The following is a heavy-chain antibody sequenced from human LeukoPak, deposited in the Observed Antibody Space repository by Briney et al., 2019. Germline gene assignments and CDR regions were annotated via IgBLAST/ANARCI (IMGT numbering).Heavy chain of an antibody. D-gene: IGHD3-3*01. V-gene: IGHV3-30*02. CDR3: AKDLGVAADGIDP. J-gene: IGHJ5*02. CDR1: GFTFSSYG. CDR2: IRYDGSNK. Sequence: PGGSLRLSCAASGFTFSSYGMHWVRQAPGKGLEWVAFIRYDGSNKYYADSVKGRFTISRDNSKNTLYLQMNSLRAEDTAVYYCAKDLGVAADGIDPWGQGTLVTVSS.